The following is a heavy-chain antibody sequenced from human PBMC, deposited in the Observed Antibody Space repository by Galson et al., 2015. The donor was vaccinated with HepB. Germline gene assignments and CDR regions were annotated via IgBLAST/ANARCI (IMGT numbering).Heavy chain of an antibody. CDR1: GFTFSSHG. V-gene: IGHV3-33*01. CDR2: IWYDGTSK. D-gene: IGHD5-24*01. J-gene: IGHJ4*02. Sequence: SLRLSCAASGFTFSSHGMHWVRQVPGKGLEWVAVIWYDGTSKYYADSLKGRFTISRDNSKNTLYVQVDSLRAEDTAVYYCARGRAILQSPTYYLDSWGQGTLVTVSS. CDR3: ARGRAILQSPTYYLDS.